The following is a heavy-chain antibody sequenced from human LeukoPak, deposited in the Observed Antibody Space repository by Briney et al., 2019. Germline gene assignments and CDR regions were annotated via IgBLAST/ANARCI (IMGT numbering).Heavy chain of an antibody. J-gene: IGHJ4*02. V-gene: IGHV3-9*01. CDR3: ARADYYDSSGCFDY. CDR1: GFTFADYA. D-gene: IGHD3-22*01. Sequence: PGRSLRLSCAASGFTFADYAMHWVRQAPGKGLEWVSVISWHSNSIGYADSVKGRFTISRDNSKNTLYLQMNSRRAEDTAVYYCARADYYDSSGCFDYWGQGTLVTVSS. CDR2: ISWHSNSI.